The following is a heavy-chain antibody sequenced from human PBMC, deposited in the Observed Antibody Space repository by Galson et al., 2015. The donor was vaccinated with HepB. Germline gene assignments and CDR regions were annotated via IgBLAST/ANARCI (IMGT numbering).Heavy chain of an antibody. Sequence: SLRLSCAASGFTFNSYALHWVRQAPGKGLEYVSASGINGGSTYYASSVKGRFSISRDNSKNTLYLQMGSLRAEDTAVYYCARGPGDWYYFDYWGRGTLVTVSS. CDR2: SGINGGST. J-gene: IGHJ4*02. CDR1: GFTFNSYA. D-gene: IGHD7-27*01. CDR3: ARGPGDWYYFDY. V-gene: IGHV3-64*01.